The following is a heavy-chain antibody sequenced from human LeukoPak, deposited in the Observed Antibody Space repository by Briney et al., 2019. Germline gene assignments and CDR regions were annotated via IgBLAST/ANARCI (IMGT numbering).Heavy chain of an antibody. V-gene: IGHV4-34*01. CDR2: INHSGST. D-gene: IGHD6-19*01. CDR1: GGSFSGYY. Sequence: SETLSLTCAVYGGSFSGYYGSWIRQPPGKGLEWIGEINHSGSTNYNPSLKSRVTISVDTSKNQFSLKLSSVTAADTAVYYCARGYSVAGLFQHWGQGTLVTVSS. J-gene: IGHJ1*01. CDR3: ARGYSVAGLFQH.